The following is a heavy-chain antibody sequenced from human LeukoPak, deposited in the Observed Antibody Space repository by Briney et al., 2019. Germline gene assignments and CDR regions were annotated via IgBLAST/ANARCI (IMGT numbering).Heavy chain of an antibody. D-gene: IGHD1-26*01. J-gene: IGHJ3*02. V-gene: IGHV4-39*01. CDR2: IYYSGST. CDR1: GGSISSSSYY. Sequence: PSETLSLTCTVSGGSISSSSYYWGWIRQPPGKGLEWIGSIYYSGSTYYNPSLKSRVTISVDTSKNQFSLKLSSVTAADTAVYYCARHLGATPFDAFDIWGQGTMVTVSS. CDR3: ARHLGATPFDAFDI.